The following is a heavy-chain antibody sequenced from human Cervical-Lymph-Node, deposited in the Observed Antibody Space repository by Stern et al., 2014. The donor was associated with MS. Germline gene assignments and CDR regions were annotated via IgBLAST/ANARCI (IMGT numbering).Heavy chain of an antibody. J-gene: IGHJ5*02. CDR2: IVPLIANA. Sequence: QVQLVQSGAEVKKPGSSVRVSCKASGGSFNSYAFNWLRQAPGHGLEWMGDIVPLIANANYAKKFQGRVTVTADEATNTVYMELSFLTSEDTAVYYCARERSIHYPAFAPWGQGTLVTVSS. V-gene: IGHV1-69*01. D-gene: IGHD3-10*01. CDR1: GGSFNSYA. CDR3: ARERSIHYPAFAP.